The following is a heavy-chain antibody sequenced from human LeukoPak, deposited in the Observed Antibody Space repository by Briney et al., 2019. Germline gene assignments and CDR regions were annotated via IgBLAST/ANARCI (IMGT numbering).Heavy chain of an antibody. CDR2: ISAYNGNT. V-gene: IGHV1-18*01. Sequence: GASVKVSCKASGYTFTSYGISWVRQAPGQGLEWMGWISAYNGNTNYAQKLQGRVTMTTDTSTSTAYMELSSLRSEDTAVYYCARGGPGGVVVPAAMTYWGQGTLVTVSS. CDR1: GYTFTSYG. J-gene: IGHJ4*02. D-gene: IGHD2-2*01. CDR3: ARGGPGGVVVPAAMTY.